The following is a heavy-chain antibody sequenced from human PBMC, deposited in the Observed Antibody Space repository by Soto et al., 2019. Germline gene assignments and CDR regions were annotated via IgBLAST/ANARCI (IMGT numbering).Heavy chain of an antibody. CDR3: ARDGGYCTNGVCYTDWFDP. J-gene: IGHJ5*02. D-gene: IGHD2-8*01. Sequence: SETLSLTCTVSGGSISSYYWSWIRQPAGKELEWIGRIYTSGSTNYNPSLKSRVTMSVDTSKNQFSLKLGSVTAADTAVYYCARDGGYCTNGVCYTDWFDPWGQGTRVTVS. V-gene: IGHV4-4*07. CDR2: IYTSGST. CDR1: GGSISSYY.